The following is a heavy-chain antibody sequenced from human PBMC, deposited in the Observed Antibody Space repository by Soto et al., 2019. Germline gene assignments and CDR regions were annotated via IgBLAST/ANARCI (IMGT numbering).Heavy chain of an antibody. V-gene: IGHV4-31*03. CDR1: GGSISSGHYY. D-gene: IGHD3-10*01. Sequence: QVQLQESGPGLVKPSQTLSLTCTVSGGSISSGHYYWSWIRQHPGKGLEWIGYIYYSGSTYYNPSLKSRVTISVDTSKNHASLKLSSVTAADTAVYYCARDGDGSGSYLIGYFDYWGQGSLVTVSS. CDR3: ARDGDGSGSYLIGYFDY. CDR2: IYYSGST. J-gene: IGHJ4*02.